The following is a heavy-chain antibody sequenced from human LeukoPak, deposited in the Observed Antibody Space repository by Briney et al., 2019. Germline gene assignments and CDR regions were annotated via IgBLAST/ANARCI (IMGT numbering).Heavy chain of an antibody. CDR3: AKDYCSSTSCYSYYYCGMDV. D-gene: IGHD2-2*02. V-gene: IGHV3-23*01. J-gene: IGHJ6*02. CDR2: ISGSGGST. CDR1: GFTFSSYA. Sequence: GGSLRLSCAASGFTFSSYAMSWVRQAPGKGLEWVSAISGSGGSTYYADSVKGRFTISRDNSKNTLYLQMNSLRAEDTAVYYCAKDYCSSTSCYSYYYCGMDVWGQGTTVTVSS.